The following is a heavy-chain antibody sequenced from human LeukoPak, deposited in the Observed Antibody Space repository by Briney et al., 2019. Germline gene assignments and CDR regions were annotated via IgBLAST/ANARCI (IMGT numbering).Heavy chain of an antibody. CDR3: ATYYDFWSGYYFDY. CDR2: IYYSGST. Sequence: SQSLSLTCTVSVGSISSGYYYWSWIRQPPGKGLEWIGYIYYSGSTYYNPSLKSRVTISVDTSKNQFSLKLSSVTAADTAVYYCATYYDFWSGYYFDYWGQGTLVTVSS. V-gene: IGHV4-30-4*01. J-gene: IGHJ4*02. CDR1: VGSISSGYYY. D-gene: IGHD3-3*01.